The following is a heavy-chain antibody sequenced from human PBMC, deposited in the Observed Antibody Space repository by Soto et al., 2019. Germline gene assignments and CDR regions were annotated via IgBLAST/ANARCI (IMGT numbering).Heavy chain of an antibody. CDR3: AMEGGIVGATAADY. Sequence: QVQLQESGPGLVKPSQTLSLTCTVSGGSISSGGYYWSWIRQHPGKGLEWIGYIYYSGSTYYNPSLQGRVTIPVDTSKNQFSLKLRSVTAADTAVYYCAMEGGIVGATAADYWGQGTLVTVSS. V-gene: IGHV4-31*03. D-gene: IGHD1-26*01. J-gene: IGHJ4*02. CDR2: IYYSGST. CDR1: GGSISSGGYY.